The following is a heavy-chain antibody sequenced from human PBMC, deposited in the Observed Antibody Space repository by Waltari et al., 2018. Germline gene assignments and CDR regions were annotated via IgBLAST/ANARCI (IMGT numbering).Heavy chain of an antibody. CDR3: ARDMGHIMICGVVIPNFDY. CDR2: MIGSSSYI. J-gene: IGHJ4*02. D-gene: IGHD3-3*01. CDR1: GFTFSRSS. Sequence: VQLVESGGGLVKPGGSLRPSCAAPGFTFSRSSMNWALQATGKGLVWVSSMIGSSSYIFYADSWKGRFTIAGDNAKNSLYLKMNSLRAEDTAVYYCARDMGHIMICGVVIPNFDYWGQGTLVTVSS. V-gene: IGHV3-21*01.